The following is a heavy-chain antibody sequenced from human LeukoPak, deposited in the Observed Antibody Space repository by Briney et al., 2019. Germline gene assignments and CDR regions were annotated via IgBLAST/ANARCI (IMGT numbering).Heavy chain of an antibody. J-gene: IGHJ3*02. CDR3: ARHIAMATSNDAFDI. V-gene: IGHV4-39*01. Sequence: SETLSLTCTVSGGSISSSSYYWGWIRQPPGKGLEWIGSIYYSGSTYYNPSLKSRVTISVDTSKNQFSLKLSSVTAADTAVYYCARHIAMATSNDAFDIWGQGTMVTVS. CDR1: GGSISSSSYY. D-gene: IGHD5-24*01. CDR2: IYYSGST.